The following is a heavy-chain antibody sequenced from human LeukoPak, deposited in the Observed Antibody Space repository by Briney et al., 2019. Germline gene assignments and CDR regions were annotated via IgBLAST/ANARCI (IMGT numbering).Heavy chain of an antibody. J-gene: IGHJ5*02. CDR2: MNPNSGNT. Sequence: ASVKVSCKASGYTFTTYDINWVRQATGQGLEWMGWMNPNSGNTGYAQKFQGRVTMTRNTSISTACMELSSLRSEDTAVYYCARGPNKSDGGNSGSAWFDPWGQGTLVTVSS. D-gene: IGHD4-23*01. V-gene: IGHV1-8*01. CDR1: GYTFTTYD. CDR3: ARGPNKSDGGNSGSAWFDP.